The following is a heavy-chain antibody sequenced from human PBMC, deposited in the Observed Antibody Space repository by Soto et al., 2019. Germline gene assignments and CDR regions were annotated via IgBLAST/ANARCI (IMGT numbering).Heavy chain of an antibody. CDR3: ARRARPDFYYMDV. J-gene: IGHJ6*03. CDR2: ISSNGVGT. D-gene: IGHD6-6*01. V-gene: IGHV3-64*01. Sequence: PGKGLEYVSGISSNGVGTYYANSVQGRFTISRDNSKNTVYLQMGSLRPEDMAVYYCARRARPDFYYMDVWGKGTTVTVTS.